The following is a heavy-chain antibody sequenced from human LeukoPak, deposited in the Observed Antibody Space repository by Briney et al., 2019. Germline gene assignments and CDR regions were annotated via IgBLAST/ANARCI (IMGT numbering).Heavy chain of an antibody. CDR1: GGSFSGYY. D-gene: IGHD6-19*01. J-gene: IGHJ4*02. Sequence: SETLSLTCAVYGGSFSGYYWSWIRQPPGKGLEWIGEINHSGGTNYNPSLKSRVTISVDTSKNQFSLKLSSVTAADTAVYYCARIAVAGTAFDYWGQGTLVTVSS. CDR2: INHSGGT. V-gene: IGHV4-34*01. CDR3: ARIAVAGTAFDY.